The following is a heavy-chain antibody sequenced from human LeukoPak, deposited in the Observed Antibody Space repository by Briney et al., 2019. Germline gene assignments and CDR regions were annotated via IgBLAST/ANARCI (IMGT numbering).Heavy chain of an antibody. CDR2: IYSCGST. V-gene: IGHV3-66*03. CDR3: ARDRGSSGYNFDY. Sequence: GGSLRLSCAASGFTVSSNYMSWVRQAPGKGLEWVSVIYSCGSTYYADSVKGRFTISRDNAKNSLYLQMNSLRDEDTAVYYCARDRGSSGYNFDYWGQGTLVTVSS. D-gene: IGHD3-22*01. CDR1: GFTVSSNY. J-gene: IGHJ4*02.